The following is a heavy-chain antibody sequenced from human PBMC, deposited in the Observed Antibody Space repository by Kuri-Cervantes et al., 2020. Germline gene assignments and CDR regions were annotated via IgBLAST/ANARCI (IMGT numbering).Heavy chain of an antibody. V-gene: IGHV3-30-3*01. D-gene: IGHD5-24*01. Sequence: GGSLRLSCAVSGFTFSSYAMHWVRQAPGKGLEWVAVISYDGSNKYYADSVKGRFTISRDNSKNTLYLQMNSLRAEDTAVYYCANQFRAERWLQLRFRDAFDIWGRGTMVTVSS. CDR1: GFTFSSYA. CDR3: ANQFRAERWLQLRFRDAFDI. CDR2: ISYDGSNK. J-gene: IGHJ3*02.